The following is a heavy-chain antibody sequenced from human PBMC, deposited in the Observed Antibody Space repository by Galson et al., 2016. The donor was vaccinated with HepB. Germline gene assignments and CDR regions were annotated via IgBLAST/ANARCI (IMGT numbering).Heavy chain of an antibody. D-gene: IGHD4-23*01. J-gene: IGHJ1*01. CDR1: GDSVSSNGAT. Sequence: CAISGDSVSSNGATWNWVRQSPSRGLEWLGRTYYRSRWINNYAESVKSRIIITPDTSKNQFSLHLDSVTPEDTALYYCARETHGGNYDENWGQGTLVTVSS. V-gene: IGHV6-1*01. CDR2: TYYRSRWIN. CDR3: ARETHGGNYDEN.